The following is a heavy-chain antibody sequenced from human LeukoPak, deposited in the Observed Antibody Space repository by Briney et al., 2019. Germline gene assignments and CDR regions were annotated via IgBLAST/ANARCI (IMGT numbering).Heavy chain of an antibody. V-gene: IGHV5-51*01. CDR1: GYSFTSYW. Sequence: HGAPLQISCKGSGYSFTSYWIAFVRQMPGRRLEWTRSINPGDSDTSYSPSLQGQVTISTDKSISTAYLQWSSLKASDTAMYYCARVETEGQNPGDYWGQGTLVTVFS. J-gene: IGHJ4*02. CDR3: ARVETEGQNPGDY. D-gene: IGHD1-1*01. CDR2: INPGDSDT.